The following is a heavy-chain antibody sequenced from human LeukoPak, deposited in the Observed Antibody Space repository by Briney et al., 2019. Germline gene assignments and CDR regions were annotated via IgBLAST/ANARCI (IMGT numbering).Heavy chain of an antibody. CDR1: GGTFSSYA. CDR2: IIPIFGTA. Sequence: GASVKVSCKAPGGTFSSYAISWVRQAPGQGLEWMGGIIPIFGTANYAQKFQGRVTITADESTSTAYMELSSLRSEDTAVYYCARDRDDSSGYYSDAFDIWGQGTMVTVSS. V-gene: IGHV1-69*01. D-gene: IGHD3-22*01. J-gene: IGHJ3*02. CDR3: ARDRDDSSGYYSDAFDI.